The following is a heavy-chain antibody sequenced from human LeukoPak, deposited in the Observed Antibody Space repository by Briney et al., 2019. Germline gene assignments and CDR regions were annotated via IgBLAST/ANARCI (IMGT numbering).Heavy chain of an antibody. J-gene: IGHJ6*02. D-gene: IGHD4-23*01. V-gene: IGHV3-66*02. CDR3: ARGGKIYYYYGMDV. Sequence: GSLRLSCAASGFTVSSNYMSWVRQAPGKGLEWVSVIYSGGSTYYADSVKGRFTISRDNSKSTLYLQMNSLRAEDTAVYYCARGGKIYYYYGMDVWGQGTTVTVSS. CDR2: IYSGGST. CDR1: GFTVSSNY.